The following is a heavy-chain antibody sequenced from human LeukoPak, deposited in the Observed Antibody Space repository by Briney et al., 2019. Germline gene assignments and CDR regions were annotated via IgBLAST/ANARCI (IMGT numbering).Heavy chain of an antibody. V-gene: IGHV3-21*01. CDR2: ISSSSSYI. D-gene: IGHD3-3*01. Sequence: GGSLRLSCAASGFTFSSYSMNWVGQAPGKGLEWVSSISSSSSYIYYADSVKGRFTISRDNAKNSLYLQMNSLRAEDTAVYYCARVTGTSRFLEWLSAQFDYWGQGTLVTVSS. CDR3: ARVTGTSRFLEWLSAQFDY. CDR1: GFTFSSYS. J-gene: IGHJ4*02.